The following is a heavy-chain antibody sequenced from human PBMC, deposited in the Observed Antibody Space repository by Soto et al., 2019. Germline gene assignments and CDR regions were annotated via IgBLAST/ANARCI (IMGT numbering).Heavy chain of an antibody. CDR2: IYHSGST. CDR1: GGSISSSNW. Sequence: QVQLQESGPGLVKPSWTLSLTCAVSGGSISSSNWWSWGRQPPGKVLEWIGEIYHSGSTNYNPSLKSRVTISVGKSKNQCSLKLSSVTAADTAVYYCARAGIAVAGTPLDYWGQGTLVTVCS. V-gene: IGHV4-4*02. D-gene: IGHD6-19*01. J-gene: IGHJ4*02. CDR3: ARAGIAVAGTPLDY.